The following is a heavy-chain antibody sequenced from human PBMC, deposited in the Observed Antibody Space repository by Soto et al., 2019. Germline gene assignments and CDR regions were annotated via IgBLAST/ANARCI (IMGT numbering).Heavy chain of an antibody. CDR2: IYHSGST. D-gene: IGHD6-13*01. CDR1: GYSISSGYY. Sequence: SETLSLTCAVSGYSISSGYYWGWIRQPPGKGLEWIGSIYHSGSTYYNPSLKSRVTISVDTSKNQFSLKLSSVTAADTAVYYCPRVYEQQLVRVWFDPWGQGTLVTVSS. V-gene: IGHV4-38-2*01. CDR3: PRVYEQQLVRVWFDP. J-gene: IGHJ5*02.